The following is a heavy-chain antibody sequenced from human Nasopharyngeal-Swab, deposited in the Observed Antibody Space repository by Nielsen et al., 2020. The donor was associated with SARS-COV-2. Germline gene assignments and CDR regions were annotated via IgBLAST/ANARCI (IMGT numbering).Heavy chain of an antibody. CDR3: ARQGDYDILTGYGY. J-gene: IGHJ4*02. D-gene: IGHD3-9*01. CDR2: IYWDDDK. CDR1: GVAPSTRGVG. Sequence: SGPTLVKPTQTLTLTCTFSGVAPSTRGVGVGWTRQPPGKALEWLALIYWDDDKRYSPSLKSRLTITKDTSKNQVVLTMTNMDPVDTATYYCARQGDYDILTGYGYWGQGTLVTVSS. V-gene: IGHV2-5*02.